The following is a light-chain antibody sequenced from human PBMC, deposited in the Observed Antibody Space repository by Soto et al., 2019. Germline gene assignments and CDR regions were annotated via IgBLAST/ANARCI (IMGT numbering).Light chain of an antibody. V-gene: IGKV3-15*01. CDR2: GAS. CDR1: QSVSSN. Sequence: EIVMTQSPATLSVSPGERVTLSCRASQSVSSNLAWYQQKPGQAPRLLIYGASTRATGIPARFSGSGSGTEFTLTISSLQSEDFAVYYCQQCNNWPLTVGQGTKVEIK. CDR3: QQCNNWPLT. J-gene: IGKJ1*01.